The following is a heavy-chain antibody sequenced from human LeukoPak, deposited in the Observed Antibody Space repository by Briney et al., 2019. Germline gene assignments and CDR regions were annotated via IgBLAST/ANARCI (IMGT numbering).Heavy chain of an antibody. CDR2: VIPIFSTA. Sequence: SVKVSCKASGGTFSNYAIGWVRQAPGQGLEWMGGVIPIFSTANYAQKLQGRVTMTTDTSTSTAYMELRSLRSDDTAVYYCARLGAAAGISYYYYYYMDVWGKGTTVTVSS. CDR1: GGTFSNYA. J-gene: IGHJ6*03. CDR3: ARLGAAAGISYYYYYYMDV. D-gene: IGHD6-13*01. V-gene: IGHV1-69*05.